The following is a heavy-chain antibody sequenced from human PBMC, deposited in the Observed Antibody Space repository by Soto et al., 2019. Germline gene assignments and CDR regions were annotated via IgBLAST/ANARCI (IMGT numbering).Heavy chain of an antibody. J-gene: IGHJ4*02. CDR2: IHYSGST. Sequence: PSETLSLTCSVSGGSISRRGYYWSWIRQYPGKGLEWIGYIHYSGSTNYNPSLKSRITISVDTSKNQFSLKLSSVTAADTAVYYCARRYSSSFDYWGQGTLVTVSS. D-gene: IGHD6-13*01. CDR1: GGSISRRGYY. V-gene: IGHV4-31*03. CDR3: ARRYSSSFDY.